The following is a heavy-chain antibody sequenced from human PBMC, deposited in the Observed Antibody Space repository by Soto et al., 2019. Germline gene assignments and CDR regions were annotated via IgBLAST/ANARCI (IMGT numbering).Heavy chain of an antibody. CDR3: ARIYDSSGYYFENY. Sequence: GASVKVSCKASGGTFSSYAISWVRQAPGQGLEWMGGIIPIFGTANYAQRFQGRVTITADESTSTAYMELSSLRSEDTAVYYCARIYDSSGYYFENYWGQGTLVTVSS. J-gene: IGHJ4*02. D-gene: IGHD3-22*01. CDR2: IIPIFGTA. CDR1: GGTFSSYA. V-gene: IGHV1-69*13.